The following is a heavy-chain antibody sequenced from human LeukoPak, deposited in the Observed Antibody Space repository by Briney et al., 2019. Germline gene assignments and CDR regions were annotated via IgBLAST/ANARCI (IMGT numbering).Heavy chain of an antibody. J-gene: IGHJ5*02. CDR1: GSTFSYYC. CDR2: ISSSSSYT. D-gene: IGHD6-13*01. CDR3: ARGPREQQLFKNRFDP. Sequence: CPASGSTFSYYCMSSTRQPPGKGLVWVSYISSSSSYTNYADSVTGRFTISRVNAKNSLYLKMNSQRAEDTAVYYCARGPREQQLFKNRFDPWGQATL. V-gene: IGHV3-11*05.